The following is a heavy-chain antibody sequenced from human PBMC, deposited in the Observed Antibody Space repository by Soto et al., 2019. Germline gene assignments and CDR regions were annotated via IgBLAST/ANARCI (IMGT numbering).Heavy chain of an antibody. Sequence: NPGGSLRLSCAASGFTFSKYRMNWVRQAPGKGLEWVSYLSSSSSSKFYADSVKDRFTISRDNAKSLLYLQMNSLRAEDTAVYYCAKNRGSGSYTNWNFDVWGRGTLVTVSS. CDR1: GFTFSKYR. V-gene: IGHV3-21*06. J-gene: IGHJ2*01. CDR3: AKNRGSGSYTNWNFDV. CDR2: LSSSSSSK. D-gene: IGHD1-26*01.